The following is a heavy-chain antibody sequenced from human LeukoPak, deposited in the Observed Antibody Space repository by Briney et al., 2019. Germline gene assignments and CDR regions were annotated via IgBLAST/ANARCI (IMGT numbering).Heavy chain of an antibody. D-gene: IGHD3-10*01. Sequence: KTSETLSLTCNVSGDSISSDYWSWIRQSPGKGLECIGYIHYTGSTNYNPSLKSRVTISVETSKNQFSLKLKSVTAADTAVYYCARGGYYGSGNDFRFDPWGQGTLVTVSS. CDR3: ARGGYYGSGNDFRFDP. CDR1: GDSISSDY. CDR2: IHYTGST. V-gene: IGHV4-59*01. J-gene: IGHJ5*02.